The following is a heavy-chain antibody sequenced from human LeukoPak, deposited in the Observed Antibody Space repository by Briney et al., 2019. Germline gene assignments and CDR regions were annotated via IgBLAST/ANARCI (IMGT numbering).Heavy chain of an antibody. Sequence: GGSLRLSCAASGFSFSTYSMSWVRQAPGKGLEWVSVISDTGATKFYADSVKGRFTISRDNSKNTLYLQMNSLRAEDTAVYYCARVTSGSSYRPFDYWGQGTLVTVSS. CDR2: ISDTGATK. D-gene: IGHD3-10*01. CDR1: GFSFSTYS. CDR3: ARVTSGSSYRPFDY. V-gene: IGHV3-23*01. J-gene: IGHJ4*02.